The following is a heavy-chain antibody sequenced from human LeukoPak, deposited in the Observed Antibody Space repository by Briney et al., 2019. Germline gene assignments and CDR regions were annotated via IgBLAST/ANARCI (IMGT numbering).Heavy chain of an antibody. D-gene: IGHD2-2*01. V-gene: IGHV3-23*01. J-gene: IGHJ4*02. Sequence: GGSLRLSCAASGFTFTNYGMSWVRQAPGKGREWVSSVSGSGDYTYYAGSVKGRFTISRDNSKNTLYLQMNSLRGKDTAIYYCAKDRRYQLPGDFDYWGQGTQVTVSS. CDR2: VSGSGDYT. CDR1: GFTFTNYG. CDR3: AKDRRYQLPGDFDY.